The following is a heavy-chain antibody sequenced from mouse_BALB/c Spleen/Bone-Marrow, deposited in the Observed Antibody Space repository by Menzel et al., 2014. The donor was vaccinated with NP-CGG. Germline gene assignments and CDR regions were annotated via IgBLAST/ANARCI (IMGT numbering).Heavy chain of an antibody. J-gene: IGHJ4*01. Sequence: VKLMESRAELVRPGTSVKVSCKASGYAFTNYLIEWVKQRPGQGLEWIGVINPGSGGTNYNEKFKGKATLTADKSSSTAYMQLSSLTSDDSAVYFCARRDDAMDYWGQGTSVTVSS. CDR1: GYAFTNYL. CDR3: ARRDDAMDY. D-gene: IGHD3-3*01. CDR2: INPGSGGT. V-gene: IGHV1-54*03.